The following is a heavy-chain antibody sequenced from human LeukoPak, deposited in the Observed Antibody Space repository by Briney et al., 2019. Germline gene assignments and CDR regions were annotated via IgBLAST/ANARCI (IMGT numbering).Heavy chain of an antibody. CDR1: GYTLTESS. CDR2: FDPEDGET. D-gene: IGHD3-22*01. V-gene: IGHV1-24*01. CDR3: ARPTVSYYYDSSGYGRNAFDI. J-gene: IGHJ3*02. Sequence: ASVKVSCKVSGYTLTESSMHWVRQAPGKGLEWMGGFDPEDGETIYAQKFQGRVTMTEDTSTDTAYMELSSLRSEDTAVYYYARPTVSYYYDSSGYGRNAFDIWGQGTMVTVSS.